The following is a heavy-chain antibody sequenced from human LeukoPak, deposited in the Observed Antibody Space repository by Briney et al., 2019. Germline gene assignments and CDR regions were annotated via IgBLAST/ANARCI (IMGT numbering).Heavy chain of an antibody. V-gene: IGHV4-34*01. CDR1: GGSFSGYY. CDR2: INHSGST. CDR3: ARGPYFDY. J-gene: IGHJ4*02. Sequence: SETLSLTCAVYGGSFSGYYWSWIRQPRGKGLEWIGEINHSGSTNYNPSLKSRVTISVDTSKNQFSLKLSSVTAADTAVYYCARGPYFDYWGQGTLVTVSS.